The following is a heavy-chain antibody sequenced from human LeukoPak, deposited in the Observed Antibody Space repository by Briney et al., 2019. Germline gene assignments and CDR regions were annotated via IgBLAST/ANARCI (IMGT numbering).Heavy chain of an antibody. CDR1: GYSISSDYY. V-gene: IGHV4-38-2*01. CDR3: ATYCSSTSCYTPAEYFQH. J-gene: IGHJ1*01. Sequence: MPWETLSLTCAVSGYSISSDYYWGWIRQPPGKGLEWIGNIYHSGSTYYNPSLKSRVTISVDTSKNQFSLKLSSVTAADTAVYYCATYCSSTSCYTPAEYFQHWGQGTLVTVSS. D-gene: IGHD2-2*02. CDR2: IYHSGST.